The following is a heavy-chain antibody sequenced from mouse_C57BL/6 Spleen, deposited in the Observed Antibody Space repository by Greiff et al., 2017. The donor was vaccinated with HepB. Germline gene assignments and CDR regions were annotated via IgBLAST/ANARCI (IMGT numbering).Heavy chain of an antibody. CDR3: AGYYGSSWFAY. J-gene: IGHJ3*01. V-gene: IGHV3-6*01. Sequence: ESGPGLVKPSPSLSLTCSVTGYSITSGYYWNWIRQFPGNKLEWMGYISYDGSNNYNPSLKNRISITRDTSKNQFFLKLNSVTTEDTATYYCAGYYGSSWFAYWGQGTLVTVSA. D-gene: IGHD1-1*01. CDR1: GYSITSGYY. CDR2: ISYDGSN.